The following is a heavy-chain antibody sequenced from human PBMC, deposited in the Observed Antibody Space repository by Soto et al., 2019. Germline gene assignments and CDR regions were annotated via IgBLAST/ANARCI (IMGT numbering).Heavy chain of an antibody. CDR3: ARDRERLVVVSSFDY. Sequence: QVQLVESGGGVVQPGRSLRLSCAASGFTFSSYAMHWVRQAPGKGLEWVAVISYDGSNKYYADSVKGRFTISRDNSKNTLYLQMNSLRAEDTAVYYCARDRERLVVVSSFDYWGQGPLVTVSS. D-gene: IGHD3-22*01. CDR2: ISYDGSNK. CDR1: GFTFSSYA. V-gene: IGHV3-30-3*01. J-gene: IGHJ4*02.